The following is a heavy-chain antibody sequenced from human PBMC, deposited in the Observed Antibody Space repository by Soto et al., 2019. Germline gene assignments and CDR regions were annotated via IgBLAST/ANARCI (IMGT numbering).Heavy chain of an antibody. J-gene: IGHJ3*02. CDR3: ARNGRRRQAFDI. V-gene: IGHV4-59*08. D-gene: IGHD1-26*01. CDR1: GGSISSYY. Sequence: SETLSLTCTVSGGSISSYYWSWIRQPPGKGLEWIGYIYYSGSTNYNPSLKSRVTISVGTSKNQFSLKLSSVTAADTAVYYCARNGRRRQAFDIWGQGTMVTVSS. CDR2: IYYSGST.